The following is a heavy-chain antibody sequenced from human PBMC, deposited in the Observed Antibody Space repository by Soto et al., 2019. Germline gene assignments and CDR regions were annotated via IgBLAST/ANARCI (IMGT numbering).Heavy chain of an antibody. D-gene: IGHD3-3*01. V-gene: IGHV3-53*01. CDR3: AMIFRSGSDY. CDR2: ISSGGST. J-gene: IGHJ4*02. Sequence: EVQLVESGGGLIQPGGSLRLSCAASGFTVSSNYMSWVRQAPGKGLEWVSVISSGGSTYYADSVKGRFTISRDNPKNTQDLEVNSRGAEETAVYCCAMIFRSGSDYGGQGSLVTVSS. CDR1: GFTVSSNY.